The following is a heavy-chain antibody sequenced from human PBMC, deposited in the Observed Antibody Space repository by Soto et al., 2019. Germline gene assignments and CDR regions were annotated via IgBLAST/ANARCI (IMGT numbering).Heavy chain of an antibody. D-gene: IGHD2-8*02. J-gene: IGHJ4*02. CDR3: ARDTGDLGFYY. V-gene: IGHV4-59*01. Sequence: SETLSLTCTVSGGSISSYYWSWIRQPPGKGLEWIGYFYYSGSTNYNPSLKSRVTISGDTSKDQFSLKLSSVTAADTAVYYCARDTGDLGFYYWGRGTLVPVSS. CDR2: FYYSGST. CDR1: GGSISSYY.